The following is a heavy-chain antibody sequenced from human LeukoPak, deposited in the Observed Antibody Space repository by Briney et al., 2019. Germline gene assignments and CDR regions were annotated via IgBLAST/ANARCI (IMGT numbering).Heavy chain of an antibody. CDR3: AKDTTYYDILTGLPRDYYYGMDV. J-gene: IGHJ6*02. V-gene: IGHV3-74*01. Sequence: GGSLRLSCAASGFTFSTYWMHWVRQAPGKGLVWVSHIKTDGIRATYADSVKGRFTTSRDNAKNSLYLQMNSLRAEDTALYYCAKDTTYYDILTGLPRDYYYGMDVWGQGTTVTVSS. CDR1: GFTFSTYW. D-gene: IGHD3-9*01. CDR2: IKTDGIRA.